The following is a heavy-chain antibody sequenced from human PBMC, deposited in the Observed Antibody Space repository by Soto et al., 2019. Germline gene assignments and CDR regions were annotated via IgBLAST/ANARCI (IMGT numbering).Heavy chain of an antibody. J-gene: IGHJ4*02. CDR2: ISNDGNKK. Sequence: QVQLVESGGGVVQPGRSLRLSCAASGFSFSDYAMHWVRQAPGKGLEWVAVISNDGNKKYYADSVKGRFTISRDNSKDTLYLQMNGLRPEDTAVFYWVRYLGGGTPPFEYWGQGAVVTVSS. V-gene: IGHV3-30-3*01. D-gene: IGHD7-27*01. CDR3: VRYLGGGTPPFEY. CDR1: GFSFSDYA.